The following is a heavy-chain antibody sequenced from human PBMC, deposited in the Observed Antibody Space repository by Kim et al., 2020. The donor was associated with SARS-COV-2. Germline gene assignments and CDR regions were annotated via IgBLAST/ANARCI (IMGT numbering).Heavy chain of an antibody. CDR2: INAGNGNT. D-gene: IGHD1-26*01. Sequence: ASVKVSCKASGYTFTSYAMHWVRQAPGQRLEWMGWINAGNGNTKYSQKFQGRVTITRDTSASTAYMELSSLRSEDTAVYYCARDLGWELGGFDYWSQGTLVTVSS. CDR1: GYTFTSYA. CDR3: ARDLGWELGGFDY. V-gene: IGHV1-3*01. J-gene: IGHJ4*02.